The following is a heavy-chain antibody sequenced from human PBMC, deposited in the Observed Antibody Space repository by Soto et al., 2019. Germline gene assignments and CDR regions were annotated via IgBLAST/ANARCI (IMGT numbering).Heavy chain of an antibody. CDR2: IYYNGST. J-gene: IGHJ4*02. Sequence: LSLTCTVSGGSVNTAPYHWSWIRQSPRNGLEWIGNIYYNGSTNYNPSFESRVAISLDTSNNQFSLRLTSLTAADTAVYFCARDHHSYYDTSGYYPYFDFWGQGTLVTVSS. V-gene: IGHV4-61*01. CDR3: ARDHHSYYDTSGYYPYFDF. CDR1: GGSVNTAPYH. D-gene: IGHD3-22*01.